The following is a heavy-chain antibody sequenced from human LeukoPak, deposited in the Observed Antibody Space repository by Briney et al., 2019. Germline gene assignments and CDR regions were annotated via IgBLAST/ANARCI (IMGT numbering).Heavy chain of an antibody. J-gene: IGHJ6*03. CDR3: ARAVSSTSAEYYYYMDV. Sequence: SETLSLTCAVYGGSFSGYYWSWIRQPPGKGLEWIGEINHSGSTNYNPSLESRVTISVDTSKNQFSLKLSSVTAADTALYYCARAVSSTSAEYYYYMDVWGKGTTVTVSS. CDR1: GGSFSGYY. D-gene: IGHD2-2*01. CDR2: INHSGST. V-gene: IGHV4-34*01.